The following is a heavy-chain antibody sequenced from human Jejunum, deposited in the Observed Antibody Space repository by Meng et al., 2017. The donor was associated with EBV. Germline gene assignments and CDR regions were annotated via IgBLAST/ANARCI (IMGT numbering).Heavy chain of an antibody. J-gene: IGHJ4*02. Sequence: QAQVVQVGAEVKTPGSSVKVFCKASGDRFGTYSVSWVRQAPGQGLEWMGNTVPIFGTTSYAQKFQGRVTITADESTRTAFMELRNLRSEDSAMYYCARAGGDYEDYWGQGTLVTVSS. CDR1: GDRFGTYS. V-gene: IGHV1-69*15. D-gene: IGHD4-17*01. CDR2: TVPIFGTT. CDR3: ARAGGDYEDY.